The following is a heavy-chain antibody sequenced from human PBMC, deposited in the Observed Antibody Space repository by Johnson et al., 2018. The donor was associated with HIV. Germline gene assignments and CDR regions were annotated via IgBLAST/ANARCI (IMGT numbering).Heavy chain of an antibody. D-gene: IGHD5-24*01. CDR1: GFTVSSNY. CDR2: IYSGGST. Sequence: VQLVESGGGLVQPGGSLRLSCTASGFTVSSNYMSWVRQAPGTGLAWLSVIYSGGSTYYADSVKGRFTISRDNSKNTLYLQMNSLRAEDTAVYYCARDGLATNAFDTWGQGTMVTVFS. V-gene: IGHV3-66*01. CDR3: ARDGLATNAFDT. J-gene: IGHJ3*02.